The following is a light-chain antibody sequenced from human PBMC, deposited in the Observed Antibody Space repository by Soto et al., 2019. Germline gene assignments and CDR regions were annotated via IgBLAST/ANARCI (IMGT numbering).Light chain of an antibody. V-gene: IGKV1-33*01. CDR2: DAS. CDR3: KQNNNLPIT. CDR1: QDISNY. Sequence: DIQMTQSPSSLSASVGDRVTITCQASQDISNYLNWYQQKPGKAPKLMIYDASNLETGVPSRFSGSVYATDFTYTISSLHTKDIGTYYCKQNNNLPITFDQETRLKIK. J-gene: IGKJ5*01.